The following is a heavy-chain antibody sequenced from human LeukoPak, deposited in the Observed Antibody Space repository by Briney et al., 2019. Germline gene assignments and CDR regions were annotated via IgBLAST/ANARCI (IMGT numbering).Heavy chain of an antibody. D-gene: IGHD3-22*01. CDR2: ISGSGLST. V-gene: IGHV3-23*01. CDR3: AKTLSSGYLFDY. Sequence: GGSLRLSCAASGFTFSSYAMSWVRQAPGKGLEWVSAISGSGLSTYYADSVKGRFTISSDNSQNTLYLQMNSLRAEDTAVYYCAKTLSSGYLFDYWGQGTLVTVSS. CDR1: GFTFSSYA. J-gene: IGHJ4*02.